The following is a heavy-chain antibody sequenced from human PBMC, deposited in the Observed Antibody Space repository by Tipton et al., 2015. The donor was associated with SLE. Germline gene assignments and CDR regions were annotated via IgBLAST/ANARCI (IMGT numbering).Heavy chain of an antibody. CDR2: ISYDGSNK. CDR3: ARRVGSYYGMDV. V-gene: IGHV3-30*04. CDR1: GFTFSTYS. D-gene: IGHD3-10*01. J-gene: IGHJ6*02. Sequence: RSLRLSCAASGFTFSTYSMHWVRQAPGKGLGWVALISYDGSNKYYADSVKGRFTISRDNSKNTLYLQMNSLRAEDTAVYYCARRVGSYYGMDVWGQGTTVTVSS.